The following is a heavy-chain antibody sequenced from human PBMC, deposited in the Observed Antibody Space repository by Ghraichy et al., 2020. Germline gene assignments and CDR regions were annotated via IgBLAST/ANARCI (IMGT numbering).Heavy chain of an antibody. CDR2: ISGSGGST. CDR1: GFTFSSYA. CDR3: AKGALNYYDSSGYYYMDY. V-gene: IGHV3-23*01. Sequence: LSLTCAASGFTFSSYAMSWVRQAPGKGLEWVSAISGSGGSTYYADSVKGRFTISRDNSKNTLYLQMNSLRAEDTAVYYCAKGALNYYDSSGYYYMDYWGQGTLVTVSS. J-gene: IGHJ4*02. D-gene: IGHD3-22*01.